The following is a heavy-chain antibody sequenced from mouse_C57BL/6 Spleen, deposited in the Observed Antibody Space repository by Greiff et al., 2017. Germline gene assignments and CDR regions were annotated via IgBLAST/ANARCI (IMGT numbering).Heavy chain of an antibody. CDR1: GFNIKDDY. D-gene: IGHD1-1*01. J-gene: IGHJ2*01. V-gene: IGHV14-4*01. CDR2: IDPENGDT. Sequence: VQLKQSGAELVRPGASVKLSCTASGFNIKDDYMHWVKQRPEQGLEWIGWIDPENGDTEYASKFQGKATITADTSSNTAYLQLSSLTSEDTAVYYCTTFHYGSSYWGQGTTLTVSS. CDR3: TTFHYGSSY.